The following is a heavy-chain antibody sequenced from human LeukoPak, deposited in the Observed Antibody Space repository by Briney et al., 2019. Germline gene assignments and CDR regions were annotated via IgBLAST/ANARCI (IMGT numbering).Heavy chain of an antibody. V-gene: IGHV3-9*01. CDR1: GFTFDDYA. D-gene: IGHD6-19*01. CDR3: AKDMAIAVAGGFDY. CDR2: ISWNSGSI. J-gene: IGHJ4*02. Sequence: GRSLRLSCAASGFTFDDYAMHWVRQAPGKGLEWVSGISWNSGSIGYADSVKGRFTISRDNAKNSLYLQMNSLRAEDTALYYCAKDMAIAVAGGFDYWGQGTLVTVSS.